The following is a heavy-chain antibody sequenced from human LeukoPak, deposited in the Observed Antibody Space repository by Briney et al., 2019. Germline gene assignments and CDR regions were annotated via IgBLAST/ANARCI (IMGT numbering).Heavy chain of an antibody. V-gene: IGHV3-7*01. Sequence: GGSLRLSCAASGFTFSSYWMSWVRQAPGKGLEWVANIKQGGSEKYYVDSVKGRFTISRDNAKNSLYLQMNSLRAEDTAVYYCARVYSSYYYYYGMDVWGQGTTVTVSS. D-gene: IGHD5-18*01. CDR1: GFTFSSYW. CDR2: IKQGGSEK. J-gene: IGHJ6*02. CDR3: ARVYSSYYYYYGMDV.